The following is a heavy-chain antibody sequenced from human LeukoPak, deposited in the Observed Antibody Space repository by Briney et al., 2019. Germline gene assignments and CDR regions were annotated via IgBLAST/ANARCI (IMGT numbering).Heavy chain of an antibody. V-gene: IGHV5-51*01. J-gene: IGHJ6*03. Sequence: GESLKISCKGSGYSFTSYWIGWVRQMPGKGLEWMGIIYPGDSDTRYSPSFQGQVTISADKSISTAYLRWSSLKASDTAMYYCARRSARYCSGGSCYSRGSYYYYYMDVWGKGTTVTVSS. CDR3: ARRSARYCSGGSCYSRGSYYYYYMDV. D-gene: IGHD2-15*01. CDR1: GYSFTSYW. CDR2: IYPGDSDT.